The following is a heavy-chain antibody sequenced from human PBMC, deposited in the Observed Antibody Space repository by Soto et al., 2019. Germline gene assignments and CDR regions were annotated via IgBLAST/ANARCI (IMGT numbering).Heavy chain of an antibody. CDR1: GFTFSSYS. Sequence: GSLRLSCAASGFTFSSYSMNWVRQAPGKGLEWVSSISSSSSYIYYADSVKGRFTISRDNAKNSLYLQMNSLRAEDTAVYYCARDLLYYYGSGSLYSVWGQGTTVTVSS. V-gene: IGHV3-21*01. CDR2: ISSSSSYI. D-gene: IGHD3-10*01. J-gene: IGHJ6*02. CDR3: ARDLLYYYGSGSLYSV.